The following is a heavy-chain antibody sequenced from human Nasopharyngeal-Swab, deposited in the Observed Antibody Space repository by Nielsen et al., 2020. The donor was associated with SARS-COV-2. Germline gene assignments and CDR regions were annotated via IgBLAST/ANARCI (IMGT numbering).Heavy chain of an antibody. J-gene: IGHJ5*01. V-gene: IGHV3-23*01. CDR3: AKSPWTYSSGWFDY. D-gene: IGHD6-19*01. CDR1: GFTFSSYA. Sequence: GESLKISCVASGFTFSSYAMNWVRQAPGKGLEWVSAISRTYSTYYADSVRGRFTVSRDNSKNTLYLQMNSLRAEDTAVYYCAKSPWTYSSGWFDYWGQGTLVTVSS. CDR2: ISRTYST.